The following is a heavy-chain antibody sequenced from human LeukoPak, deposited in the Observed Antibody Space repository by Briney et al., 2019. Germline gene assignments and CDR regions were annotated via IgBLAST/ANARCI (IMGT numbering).Heavy chain of an antibody. V-gene: IGHV1-18*01. D-gene: IGHD1-20*01. CDR1: GYTFSSYG. J-gene: IGHJ4*02. Sequence: ASVKVSCKASGYTFSSYGISWVRQAPAQGLEWMGWISAYNGNTNYAQKLQGRVTMTTDTSTSTAYMELRSLRSDDTAVYYCARNNWNRNFDYWGQGTLVTVSS. CDR2: ISAYNGNT. CDR3: ARNNWNRNFDY.